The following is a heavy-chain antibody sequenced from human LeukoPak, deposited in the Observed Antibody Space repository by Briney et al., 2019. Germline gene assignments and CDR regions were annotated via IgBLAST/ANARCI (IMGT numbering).Heavy chain of an antibody. Sequence: ASVKVSCKASGYTFTGYYMRWVRQAPGQGLEWMGWINPNSGGTNYAQKFQGRVTMTRDTSISTAYMELSRLRSDDTAVYYCARWVGSKYYFDYWGQGTMVTVSS. D-gene: IGHD1-14*01. V-gene: IGHV1-2*02. CDR2: INPNSGGT. J-gene: IGHJ4*02. CDR3: ARWVGSKYYFDY. CDR1: GYTFTGYY.